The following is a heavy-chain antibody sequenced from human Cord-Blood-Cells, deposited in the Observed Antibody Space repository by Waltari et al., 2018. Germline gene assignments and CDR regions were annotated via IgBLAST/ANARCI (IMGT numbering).Heavy chain of an antibody. Sequence: QVQLVQSGAEVKKPGASVKVSCKASGYTFTSYAMHWVRQAPGQRLEWMGWINAGNGNTKYSQKFQGRVTITRDTSASTAYMELSSLRSEDTAVYYCAWGDCSSTSCYSHFDYWGQGTLVTVSS. V-gene: IGHV1-3*01. CDR1: GYTFTSYA. J-gene: IGHJ4*02. CDR3: AWGDCSSTSCYSHFDY. CDR2: INAGNGNT. D-gene: IGHD2-2*02.